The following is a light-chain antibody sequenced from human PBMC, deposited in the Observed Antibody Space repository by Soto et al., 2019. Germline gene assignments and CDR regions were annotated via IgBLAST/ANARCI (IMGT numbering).Light chain of an antibody. CDR2: LNSDGSH. V-gene: IGLV4-69*01. CDR1: SGHSTFA. Sequence: QLVLTQSPSASASLGASVKLTCTLSSGHSTFAIAWHQQQADKGPRYLMKLNSDGSHTRGDGIPDRFSGSSSGAERYLTISSLQSEDEAEYYCQTWGTGIRVFGGGTKLTVL. J-gene: IGLJ2*01. CDR3: QTWGTGIRV.